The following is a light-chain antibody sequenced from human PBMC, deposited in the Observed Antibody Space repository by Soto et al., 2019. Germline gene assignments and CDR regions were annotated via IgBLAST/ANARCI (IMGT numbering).Light chain of an antibody. CDR2: GAS. CDR3: QQYLSWPLT. Sequence: EIVMTQSPAPLSVSPGERATLSCRASQSVINRLALYQQKPGQAARLLLHGASTRDSGIPGTLSGSGSGTEFTLTISSLQSEDFAVYYCQQYLSWPLTFGGGTKDEIK. J-gene: IGKJ4*02. V-gene: IGKV3-15*01. CDR1: QSVINR.